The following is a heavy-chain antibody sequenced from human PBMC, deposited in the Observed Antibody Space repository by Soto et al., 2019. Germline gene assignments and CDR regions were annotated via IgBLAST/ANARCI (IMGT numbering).Heavy chain of an antibody. D-gene: IGHD6-6*01. V-gene: IGHV3-23*01. CDR3: AKDVFSRSTIAQDYFDY. J-gene: IGHJ4*02. Sequence: GGSLRLSCAASGFTFSSYAMSWVRQAPGKGLEWVSAISGSGGSTYYADSVKGRFTISRDNSKNTLYLQMNSLRAEDTAVYYCAKDVFSRSTIAQDYFDYWGQGTLVTVSS. CDR1: GFTFSSYA. CDR2: ISGSGGST.